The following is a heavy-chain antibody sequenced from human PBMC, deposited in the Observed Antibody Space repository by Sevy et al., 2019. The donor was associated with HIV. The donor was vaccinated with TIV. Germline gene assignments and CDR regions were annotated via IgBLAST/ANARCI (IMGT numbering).Heavy chain of an antibody. V-gene: IGHV5-51*01. Sequence: GESRKISCKGSGYSFTSYWIGWVRQMPGKGLEWMGIIYPGDSDTRYSPSFQGQVTISADKSISTAYLQWSSLKASDTAMYYCARQGNYCSSTSCPGWWFDPWGQGTLVTVSS. CDR2: IYPGDSDT. J-gene: IGHJ5*02. CDR1: GYSFTSYW. CDR3: ARQGNYCSSTSCPGWWFDP. D-gene: IGHD2-2*01.